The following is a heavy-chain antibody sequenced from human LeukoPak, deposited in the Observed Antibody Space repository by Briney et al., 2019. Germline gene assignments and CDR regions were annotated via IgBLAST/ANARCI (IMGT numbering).Heavy chain of an antibody. J-gene: IGHJ3*02. D-gene: IGHD6-19*01. CDR2: LNPNSGGT. Sequence: ASVRVSCKASGYTFTGYYMHWVRQAPGEGLEWMGWLNPNSGGTKYAQKFQGRVTMTRDTSIDTAYMEVRRLTSDDTAVYYCARERGTLAVAGDAVDIWGQGTMVTVSS. V-gene: IGHV1-2*02. CDR3: ARERGTLAVAGDAVDI. CDR1: GYTFTGYY.